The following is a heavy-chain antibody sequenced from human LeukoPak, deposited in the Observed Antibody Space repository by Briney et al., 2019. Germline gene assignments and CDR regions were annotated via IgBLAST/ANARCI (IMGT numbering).Heavy chain of an antibody. CDR2: IYYSGST. J-gene: IGHJ3*01. D-gene: IGHD1-26*01. CDR1: GDSISSYF. Sequence: SETLSLTCTVSGDSISSYFWSWIRQPPGKGLEWIGYIYYSGSTNYNPSPKSRVTMSIDTSKSQFSLKLSSVTAADTAVYYCAEYSGSSWGQGTMVTVSS. CDR3: AEYSGSS. V-gene: IGHV4-59*01.